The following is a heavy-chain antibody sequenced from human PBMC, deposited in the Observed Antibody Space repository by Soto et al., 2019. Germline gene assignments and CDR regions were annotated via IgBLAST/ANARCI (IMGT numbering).Heavy chain of an antibody. V-gene: IGHV5-51*01. CDR2: IHGGDSNT. CDR1: GYMFTNYW. D-gene: IGHD6-19*01. J-gene: IGHJ4*02. Sequence: EVQLVQSGAEVKKPGESLKISCKGSGYMFTNYWIGWVRQMPGKGLEWMGIIHGGDSNTRYSPSFDGQVTISTDKSINTAYLQWSSLKASDTAMYYCARRVTSSPGWDSWGQGTLVTVSS. CDR3: ARRVTSSPGWDS.